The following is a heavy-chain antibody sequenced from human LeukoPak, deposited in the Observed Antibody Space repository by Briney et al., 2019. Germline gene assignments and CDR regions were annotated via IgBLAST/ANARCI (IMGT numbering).Heavy chain of an antibody. CDR2: IYYSGST. V-gene: IGHV4-59*01. D-gene: IGHD3-3*01. Sequence: KPSETLSLTCTVSGGSISSYYWSWIRQPPGKGLEWIGYIYYSGSTNYNPSLKSRVTISVDTSNNQFSLKLSSVTAADTAVYYCARDSAYYDFWSGYYTPYAFDIWGQGTMVTVSS. CDR1: GGSISSYY. CDR3: ARDSAYYDFWSGYYTPYAFDI. J-gene: IGHJ3*02.